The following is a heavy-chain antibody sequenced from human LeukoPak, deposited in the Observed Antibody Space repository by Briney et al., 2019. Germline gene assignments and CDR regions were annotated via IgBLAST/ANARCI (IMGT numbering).Heavy chain of an antibody. V-gene: IGHV3-30*18. CDR2: ISYDGSNK. CDR1: GFIFSSYG. J-gene: IGHJ4*02. D-gene: IGHD6-6*01. CDR3: AKKTASSSSSAAAFDY. Sequence: GGSLRLSCAASGFIFSSYGMHWVRQAPGKGLEWVAVISYDGSNKYYADSVKGRFTISRDNSKNTLYLQMNSLRAEDTAVYYCAKKTASSSSSAAAFDYWGQGTLVTVSS.